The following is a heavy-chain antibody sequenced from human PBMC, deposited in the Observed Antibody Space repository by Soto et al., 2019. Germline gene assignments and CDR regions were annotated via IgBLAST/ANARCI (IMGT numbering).Heavy chain of an antibody. V-gene: IGHV3-21*01. CDR3: ASDRRDGAASNYPVNYFDY. CDR2: ISSSSRYI. D-gene: IGHD3-10*01. CDR1: GFTFSSYS. J-gene: IGHJ4*02. Sequence: EVQLVESGGGLVKPGGSLRLACAASGFTFSSYSMNWVRQAPGKGLEWVSSISSSSRYIYDADSVKGRFTISRDNAKNSLYLQLNILRAEDTAVYYCASDRRDGAASNYPVNYFDYWGQGTLVTVSS.